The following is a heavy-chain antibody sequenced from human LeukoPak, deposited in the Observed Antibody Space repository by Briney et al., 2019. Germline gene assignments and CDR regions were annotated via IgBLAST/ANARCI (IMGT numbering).Heavy chain of an antibody. Sequence: GGSPRLSCAASGFTFSNYAMSWVRQAPGKGLEWVSGISGSDDDTYDADSVKGRFTISRDNSKNTLYLQMNNLRVEDTAVYYCVKDGSDYYYDSRGYYYYYYGMDVWGQGTTVTVSS. CDR1: GFTFSNYA. D-gene: IGHD3-22*01. CDR3: VKDGSDYYYDSRGYYYYYYGMDV. V-gene: IGHV3-23*01. J-gene: IGHJ6*02. CDR2: ISGSDDDT.